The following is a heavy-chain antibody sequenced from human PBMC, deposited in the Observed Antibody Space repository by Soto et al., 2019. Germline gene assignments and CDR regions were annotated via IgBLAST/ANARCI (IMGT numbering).Heavy chain of an antibody. D-gene: IGHD3-10*01. CDR2: IYYSGST. CDR1: GGSISSYY. J-gene: IGHJ4*02. Sequence: SETLSLTCTVSGGSISSYYWSWIGQRPGKGLEWIGYIYYSGSTNYNPSLKSRVTISVDTSKNQFSLKLNSMTAADTAVYYCARHNYGSGSTYFDYWGQGTLVTVSS. CDR3: ARHNYGSGSTYFDY. V-gene: IGHV4-59*08.